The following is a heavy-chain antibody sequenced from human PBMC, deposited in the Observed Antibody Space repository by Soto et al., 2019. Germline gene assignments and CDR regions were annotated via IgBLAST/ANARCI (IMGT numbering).Heavy chain of an antibody. CDR3: ARGTPSYYYDSSGYGDY. J-gene: IGHJ4*02. CDR2: IWYDGSNK. V-gene: IGHV3-33*01. D-gene: IGHD3-22*01. CDR1: GFTFSSYG. Sequence: GGSLRLSCAASGFTFSSYGMHWVRQAPGKGLEWVAVIWYDGSNKYYADSVKGRFTISRDNSKNTLYLQMNSLRAEDTAVYYCARGTPSYYYDSSGYGDYWGQGTLVTVSS.